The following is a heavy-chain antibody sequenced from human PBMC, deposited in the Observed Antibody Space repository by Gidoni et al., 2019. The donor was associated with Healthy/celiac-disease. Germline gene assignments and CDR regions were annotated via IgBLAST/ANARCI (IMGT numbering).Heavy chain of an antibody. V-gene: IGHV3-21*01. D-gene: IGHD3-22*01. CDR2: ISSSSSYI. J-gene: IGHJ3*02. CDR3: ARAYYYYDSSGYAFDI. CDR1: GFTFRSYG. Sequence: VQLVASGGGLVQPGGSLRLSCAASGFTFRSYGMNWVRQAPGKGLEWVASISSSSSYIYYADSVKGRFTISRENAKNSLYLQMNSLRAEDTAVYYCARAYYYYDSSGYAFDIWGQGTMVTVSS.